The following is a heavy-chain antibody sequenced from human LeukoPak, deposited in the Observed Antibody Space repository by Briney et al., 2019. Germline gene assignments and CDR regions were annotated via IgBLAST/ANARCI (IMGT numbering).Heavy chain of an antibody. CDR2: ISYDGSNK. J-gene: IGHJ4*02. V-gene: IGHV3-30*18. CDR3: AKDPGYSYGTSFDY. CDR1: GFTFSSYG. Sequence: QSGGSLRLSCAASGFTFSSYGMHWVRQAPGKGLEWVAVISYDGSNKYYADSVKGRFTISRDNSKNTLYLQMNSLRAEDTAVYYCAKDPGYSYGTSFDYWGQGTLVTVSS. D-gene: IGHD5-18*01.